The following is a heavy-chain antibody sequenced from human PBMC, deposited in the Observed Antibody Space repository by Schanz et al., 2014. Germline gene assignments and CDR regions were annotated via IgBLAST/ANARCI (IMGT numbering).Heavy chain of an antibody. V-gene: IGHV3-30*18. Sequence: QVQLVESGGGVVQPGKSLRLSCAASGFAFSDYGMHWVRQAPGKGLEWVAFISYDGNEKHYPDSVKGRFTISRDNSKNTLYLQINSLRTEDTAVFYCAKGLGTRSNNFDYWGQGTLVTVSS. J-gene: IGHJ4*02. CDR3: AKGLGTRSNNFDY. D-gene: IGHD6-13*01. CDR2: ISYDGNEK. CDR1: GFAFSDYG.